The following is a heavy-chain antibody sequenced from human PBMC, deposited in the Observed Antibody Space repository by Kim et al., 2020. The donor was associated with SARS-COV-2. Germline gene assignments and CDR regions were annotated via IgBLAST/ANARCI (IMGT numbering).Heavy chain of an antibody. V-gene: IGHV3-74*01. D-gene: IGHD6-6*01. CDR3: AREYSSSSGGRVFDI. CDR1: GFTFSSYW. CDR2: IYNEGSST. J-gene: IGHJ3*02. Sequence: GVSLRLSCAASGFTFSSYWMHWVRQAPGKGLAWVSRIYNEGSSTNYADSVKGRFTISRDNGKNTLYLQMTSLRAEDTAVYYCAREYSSSSGGRVFDIWGQGTIVTVSS.